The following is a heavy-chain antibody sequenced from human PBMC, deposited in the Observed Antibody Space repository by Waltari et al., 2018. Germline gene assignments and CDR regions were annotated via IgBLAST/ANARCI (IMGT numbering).Heavy chain of an antibody. J-gene: IGHJ4*02. V-gene: IGHV3-30-3*01. CDR1: GFTFSTFA. CDR3: VKDRGTGDGMYYFNN. CDR2: ISYDGNNK. D-gene: IGHD7-27*01. Sequence: QVQLVESGEGVVQPGRSLRLSCAASGFTFSTFAMHWVRQAPGKGLEWVSGISYDGNNKFYADSVKGRFTISRDNSKNMLQLQMNSLRVEDTAIYYCVKDRGTGDGMYYFNNWGQGTLVTVSS.